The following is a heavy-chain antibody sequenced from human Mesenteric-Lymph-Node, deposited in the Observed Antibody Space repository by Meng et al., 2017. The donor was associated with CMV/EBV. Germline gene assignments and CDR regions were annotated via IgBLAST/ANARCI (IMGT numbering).Heavy chain of an antibody. V-gene: IGHV3-23*01. J-gene: IGHJ4*02. CDR1: GLSFSTYV. Sequence: LSLTCAASGLSFSTYVMNWVRQAPGKGLEWVAGISGSGSTTYYADSVRGRFTISRDNSKNTLYLQMNSLSAEDTAVYYCAKDCCSSMAYFDSWGQGTLVTVSS. D-gene: IGHD2-21*01. CDR3: AKDCCSSMAYFDS. CDR2: ISGSGSTT.